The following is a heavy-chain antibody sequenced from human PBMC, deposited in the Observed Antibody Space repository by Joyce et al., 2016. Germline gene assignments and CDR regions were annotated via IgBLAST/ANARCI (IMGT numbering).Heavy chain of an antibody. V-gene: IGHV5-51*01. Sequence: EVQLVQSGAEVKKPGESLKISCKGSGYSFRNSWIGWVRQMPGKGLEWRGIIYLGDLDTRYRPSFQGKVTISADKSINTAYLQWSSPKASDTAMYYCASRVTSNAFDLWGQGTMVTVSS. CDR1: GYSFRNSW. CDR3: ASRVTSNAFDL. J-gene: IGHJ3*01. D-gene: IGHD4-23*01. CDR2: IYLGDLDT.